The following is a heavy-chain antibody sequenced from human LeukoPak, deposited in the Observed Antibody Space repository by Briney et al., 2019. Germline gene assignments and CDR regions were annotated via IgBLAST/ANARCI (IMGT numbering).Heavy chain of an antibody. CDR3: AGELGFCSSTSRPLHHY. D-gene: IGHD2-2*01. CDR1: GYRFTYYY. V-gene: IGHV1-2*02. Sequence: ASVKVSCKAPGYRFTYYYVHCVRNAPGQGLEWMGWINPNNGGTNYAQKFHGRVTMTRDTSITTAYMELNRLTSDDTAVYYCAGELGFCSSTSRPLHHYWGQGTLVTVSS. J-gene: IGHJ4*02. CDR2: INPNNGGT.